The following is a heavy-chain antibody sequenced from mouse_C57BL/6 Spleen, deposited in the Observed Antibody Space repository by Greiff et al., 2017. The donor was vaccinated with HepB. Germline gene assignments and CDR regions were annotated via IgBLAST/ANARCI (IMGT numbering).Heavy chain of an antibody. J-gene: IGHJ4*01. CDR1: GYTFTSYW. CDR3: ARFYDYDWDYAMDY. CDR2: IHPNSGST. V-gene: IGHV1-64*01. D-gene: IGHD2-4*01. Sequence: VQLQQPGAELVKPGASVKLSCKASGYTFTSYWMHWVKQRPGQGLEWIGMIHPNSGSTNYNEKFKSKATLTVDKSSSTAYMQLSSLTSEDSAVYYCARFYDYDWDYAMDYWGQGTSVTVSS.